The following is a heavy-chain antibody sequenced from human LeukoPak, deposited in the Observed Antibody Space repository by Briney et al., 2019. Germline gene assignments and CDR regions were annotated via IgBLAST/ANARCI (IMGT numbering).Heavy chain of an antibody. J-gene: IGHJ4*02. CDR2: INTNTGNP. V-gene: IGHV7-4-1*02. CDR3: ARDPTRGSGWENPGGDY. D-gene: IGHD6-19*01. CDR1: GYTFTSYG. Sequence: GASVKVSCKASGYTFTSYGISWVRQAPGQGLEWMGWINTNTGNPTYAQGFTGRFVFSLDTSVSTAYLQISSLKAEDTAVYYCARDPTRGSGWENPGGDYWGQGTLVTVSS.